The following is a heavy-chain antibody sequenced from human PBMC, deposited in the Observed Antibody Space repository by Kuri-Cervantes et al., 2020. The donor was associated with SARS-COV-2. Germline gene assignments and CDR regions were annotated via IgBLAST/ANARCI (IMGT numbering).Heavy chain of an antibody. J-gene: IGHJ4*02. Sequence: GGSLRLSCAASGFTVSSNYMSWVRQAPGKGLEWVVVISYDGSNKYYADSVKGRFTISRDNSKNTLYLQMNSLRAEDTAVYYCARDHNDFWSGYYPLDYWGQGTLVTVSS. CDR3: ARDHNDFWSGYYPLDY. CDR1: GFTVSSNY. V-gene: IGHV3-30-3*01. D-gene: IGHD3-3*01. CDR2: ISYDGSNK.